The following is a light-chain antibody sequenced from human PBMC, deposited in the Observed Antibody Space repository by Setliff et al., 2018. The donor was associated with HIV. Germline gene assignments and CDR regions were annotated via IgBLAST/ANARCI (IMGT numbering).Light chain of an antibody. Sequence: QSALAQPRSVSGSPGQSVTISCTGTSGDVGSYNYVSWYQQHPGKAPKLMIYDVTKRPSGVPDRSSGSKSGNTASLTISGLQAEDEADYYCCSYAGSYTPVIFGGGTKVTVL. CDR2: DVT. J-gene: IGLJ2*01. CDR1: SGDVGSYNY. CDR3: CSYAGSYTPVI. V-gene: IGLV2-11*01.